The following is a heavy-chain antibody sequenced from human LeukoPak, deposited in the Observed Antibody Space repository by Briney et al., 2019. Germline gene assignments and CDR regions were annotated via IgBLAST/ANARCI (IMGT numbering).Heavy chain of an antibody. CDR3: ARASGSRPFDY. CDR1: GGSISTTNYY. Sequence: SETLSLTCTVSGGSISTTNYYWGWIRQPPGKGLEWIGTIYYSGSTYYNPSLKSRVTISVDTSKNQFSLKLSSVIAADTAVYYCARASGSRPFDYWGQGTLVTVSS. V-gene: IGHV4-39*01. D-gene: IGHD1-26*01. CDR2: IYYSGST. J-gene: IGHJ4*02.